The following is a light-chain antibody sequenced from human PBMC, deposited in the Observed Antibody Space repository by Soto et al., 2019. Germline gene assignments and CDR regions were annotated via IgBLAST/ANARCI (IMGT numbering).Light chain of an antibody. J-gene: IGKJ5*01. CDR1: QSVSSSY. V-gene: IGKV3D-20*02. CDR2: GAS. CDR3: QPRTNRPTIT. Sequence: EIVLTQSPGTLSLSPGERATLSCRASQSVSSSYLAWYQQKPGQAPRILLYGASSRATGIPDRFSGSGCGTDFALTISRLEPEDFAVYDCQPRTNRPTITFGQGTRLEIK.